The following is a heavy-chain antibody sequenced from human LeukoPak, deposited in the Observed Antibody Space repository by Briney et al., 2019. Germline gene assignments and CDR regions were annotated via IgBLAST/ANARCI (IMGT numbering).Heavy chain of an antibody. Sequence: GGSLRLSCAASGFTFSSYAMHWVRQAPGKGLEYVSAISSNGGSTYYANSVKGRFTISRDNSKNTLYLQMGSLRAEDMAVYYCAREREDGYNLDYWRQGTLVTVPS. CDR2: ISSNGGST. CDR1: GFTFSSYA. D-gene: IGHD5-24*01. J-gene: IGHJ4*02. V-gene: IGHV3-64*01. CDR3: AREREDGYNLDY.